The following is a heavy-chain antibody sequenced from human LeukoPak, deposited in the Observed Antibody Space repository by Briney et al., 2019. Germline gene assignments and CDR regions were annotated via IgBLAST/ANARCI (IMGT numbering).Heavy chain of an antibody. CDR1: GFTFSTYA. J-gene: IGHJ4*02. Sequence: GGSLRLSCAASGFTFSTYAINWVRQAPGKRLEWVSAITGSGGSTYIADSVKGRLTISRGNSKNTLYLQMNSLRAEDTAVYYCAKATLGSCSGARCYPFDYWGQGTLVTVSS. V-gene: IGHV3-23*01. CDR2: ITGSGGST. D-gene: IGHD2-15*01. CDR3: AKATLGSCSGARCYPFDY.